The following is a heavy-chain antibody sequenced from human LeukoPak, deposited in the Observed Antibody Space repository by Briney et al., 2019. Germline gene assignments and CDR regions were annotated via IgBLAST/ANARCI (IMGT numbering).Heavy chain of an antibody. CDR2: ITNSGNSK. CDR3: ARVFNRRGANRDAFDI. Sequence: PGGSLRLSCAASGFTFSSYAMTWVRQAPGKGLEWVSYITNSGNSKSYADSMKGRFTISRDNTKNSLYLQMNGLRAEDTAVYYCARVFNRRGANRDAFDIWGQGTMVTVSS. J-gene: IGHJ3*02. V-gene: IGHV3-48*01. D-gene: IGHD3-10*01. CDR1: GFTFSSYA.